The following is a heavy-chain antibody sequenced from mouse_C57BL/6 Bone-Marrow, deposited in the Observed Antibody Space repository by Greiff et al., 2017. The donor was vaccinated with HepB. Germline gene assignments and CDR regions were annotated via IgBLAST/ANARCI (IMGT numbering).Heavy chain of an antibody. CDR3: ARRPQLTGSMDY. Sequence: AAEGVDFSRYWMSWVRRAPGKGLEWIGEINPDSSTINYAPSLKDKFIISRDNAKNTLYLQMSKVRSEDTALYYCARRPQLTGSMDYWGQGTSVTVSS. CDR1: GVDFSRYW. J-gene: IGHJ4*01. CDR2: INPDSSTI. V-gene: IGHV4-1*01. D-gene: IGHD4-1*01.